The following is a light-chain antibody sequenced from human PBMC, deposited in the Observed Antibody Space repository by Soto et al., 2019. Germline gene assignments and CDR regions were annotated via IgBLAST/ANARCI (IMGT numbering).Light chain of an antibody. CDR2: EVS. CDR3: SSYTTIKTVV. V-gene: IGLV2-14*01. J-gene: IGLJ2*01. Sequence: QSVLTQPASVSGSPGQSITISCTGTSSDIAPYKYVSWFQHHPGKAPKLIIFEVSNRPSGISDRFSGFKSANTAYLTISGVQPEDEADYHYSSYTTIKTVVFGGGTKLTVL. CDR1: SSDIAPYKY.